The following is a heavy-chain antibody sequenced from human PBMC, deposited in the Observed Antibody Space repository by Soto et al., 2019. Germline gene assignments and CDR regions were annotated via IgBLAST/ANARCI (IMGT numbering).Heavy chain of an antibody. CDR1: GGTFSSYA. D-gene: IGHD2-8*02. J-gene: IGHJ4*02. Sequence: QVQLVQSGAEVKKPGSSVKVSCKASGGTFSSYAISWVRQAPGQGLEWMGGIIPVFGTGIYAQKFQGRVTITANKSTNTANMELSSLRSEDTAVYFCARVGGTGGDPYGLDYWGQGTLVTVSS. V-gene: IGHV1-69*06. CDR2: IIPVFGTG. CDR3: ARVGGTGGDPYGLDY.